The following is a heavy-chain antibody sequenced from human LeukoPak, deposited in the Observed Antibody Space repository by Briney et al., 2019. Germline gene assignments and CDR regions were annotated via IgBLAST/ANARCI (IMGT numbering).Heavy chain of an antibody. V-gene: IGHV4-4*07. CDR3: ARDRSLFDY. CDR1: GDSISSYY. CDR2: IYTSGST. J-gene: IGHJ4*02. Sequence: TSETLSLTCTVSGDSISSYYWSWIRQLAGKGLEWIGHIYTSGSTNYNPSLKSRVTMSVDTSKNQFSLKLSSVTAADTAVYYCARDRSLFDYWGQGTLVTVSS.